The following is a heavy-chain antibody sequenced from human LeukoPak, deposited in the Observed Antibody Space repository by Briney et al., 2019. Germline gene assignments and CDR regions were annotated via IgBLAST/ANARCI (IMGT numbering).Heavy chain of an antibody. J-gene: IGHJ6*02. D-gene: IGHD4-17*01. V-gene: IGHV1-18*01. Sequence: ASVKVSCKASGYTFTSYGISWVRQAPGQGLEWVGWVSAYNGNTNYAQKLQGRVTMTTDTSTSTAYMELRSLRSDDTAVYYCAKRVTTNYYYYGMDVWGQGTTVTVSS. CDR3: AKRVTTNYYYYGMDV. CDR1: GYTFTSYG. CDR2: VSAYNGNT.